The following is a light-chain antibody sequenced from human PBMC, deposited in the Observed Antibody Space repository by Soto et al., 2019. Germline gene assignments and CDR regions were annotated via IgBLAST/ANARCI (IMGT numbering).Light chain of an antibody. J-gene: IGKJ2*01. CDR1: QSVTSGY. CDR3: QQYATSPPMYT. CDR2: GAS. V-gene: IGKV3-20*01. Sequence: EIVLTQSPGTLSLSPGERATLSCRASQSVTSGYLGWYQQKPGQAPRLLIYGASSRATGISDRFSGSGSGTGFTLTISRLEPEDFAVYYCQQYATSPPMYTFGQGTKVEIK.